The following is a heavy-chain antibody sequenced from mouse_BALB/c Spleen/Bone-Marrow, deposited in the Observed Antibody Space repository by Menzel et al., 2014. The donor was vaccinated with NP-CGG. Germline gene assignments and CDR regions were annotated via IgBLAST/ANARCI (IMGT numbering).Heavy chain of an antibody. CDR1: GYTFTNYW. CDR2: INPTNGRS. J-gene: IGHJ4*01. CDR3: ASRGDYYWAMDY. V-gene: IGHV1S81*02. Sequence: QVQLKQSGAELVKPGASVKLSCEASGYTFTNYWMHWVNQRPGQGLEWIGEINPTNGRSNYNEKFKSKATLTVDKSSSSAYMQLSSLTSEDSAVYYCASRGDYYWAMDYWGQGTSVTVSS. D-gene: IGHD1-1*01.